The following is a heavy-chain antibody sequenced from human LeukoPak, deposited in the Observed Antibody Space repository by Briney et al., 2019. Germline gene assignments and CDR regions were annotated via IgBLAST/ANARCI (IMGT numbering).Heavy chain of an antibody. CDR1: GGSISTYY. D-gene: IGHD3-22*01. CDR3: ARYVSSGLDY. V-gene: IGHV4-59*01. CDR2: IYYSGST. J-gene: IGHJ4*02. Sequence: SETLSLTRTVSGGSISTYYWTWIRQPPGKGLEWIGYIYYSGSTNYNPSLKSRVTISVDTSKNQFSLKLSSVTAADTAVYYCARYVSSGLDYWGQGTLVTVSS.